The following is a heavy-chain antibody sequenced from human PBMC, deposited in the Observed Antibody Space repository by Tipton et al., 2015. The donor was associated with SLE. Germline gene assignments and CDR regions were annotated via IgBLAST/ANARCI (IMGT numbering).Heavy chain of an antibody. J-gene: IGHJ5*02. D-gene: IGHD3-10*01. Sequence: TLSLTCTVSGDSISSSAYYWGWIRQPPGKGLEWIGEINHSGSTNYNPSLKSRVTISVDTSKNQFSLKLSSVTAADTAVYYCAGITMVQGVTPWGQGTLVTVSS. CDR3: AGITMVQGVTP. V-gene: IGHV4-39*07. CDR2: INHSGST. CDR1: GDSISSSAYY.